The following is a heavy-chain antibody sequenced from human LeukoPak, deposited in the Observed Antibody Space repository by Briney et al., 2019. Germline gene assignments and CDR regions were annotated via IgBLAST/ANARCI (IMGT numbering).Heavy chain of an antibody. V-gene: IGHV4-34*01. D-gene: IGHD3-10*01. CDR2: INHSGST. CDR1: GGSFSGYY. J-gene: IGHJ4*02. CDR3: ARDTPYYYGSGSSWYYFDY. Sequence: SETLSLTCAVYGGSFSGYYWSWIRQPPGKGLEWIGEINHSGSTNYNPSLKSRVTISVDTSKNQFSLKLSSVTAADTAVYYCARDTPYYYGSGSSWYYFDYWGQGTLVTVSS.